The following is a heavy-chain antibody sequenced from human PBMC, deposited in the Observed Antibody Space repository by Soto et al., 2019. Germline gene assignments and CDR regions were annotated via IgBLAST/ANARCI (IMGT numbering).Heavy chain of an antibody. Sequence: QVQLVQSGAEVKKPGASVKVSCKASGYTFTTYALHWVRQAPGQRLEWMGWINTGNGYTKYSQNFQGRVTITRDTSASAVHTELSSLRSEDTAVYYCARGYDRFDYWGQGTLVTVSS. D-gene: IGHD5-12*01. V-gene: IGHV1-3*04. CDR3: ARGYDRFDY. J-gene: IGHJ4*02. CDR1: GYTFTTYA. CDR2: INTGNGYT.